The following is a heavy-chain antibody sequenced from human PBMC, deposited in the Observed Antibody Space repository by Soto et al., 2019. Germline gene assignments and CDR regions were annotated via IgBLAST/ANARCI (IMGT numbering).Heavy chain of an antibody. CDR1: GGTFSSYA. J-gene: IGHJ5*01. Sequence: QVQLVQSGAEVKKPGSSVKVSCKASGGTFSSYAISWVRQAPGQGLEWMGGIIPIFGTANYAQKFQGRVTITADESTSTAHMELSRLRSEDRAVYYCARGYDAAMLALSCFDPWGQGNLVTVPS. D-gene: IGHD5-18*01. CDR3: ARGYDAAMLALSCFDP. V-gene: IGHV1-69*01. CDR2: IIPIFGTA.